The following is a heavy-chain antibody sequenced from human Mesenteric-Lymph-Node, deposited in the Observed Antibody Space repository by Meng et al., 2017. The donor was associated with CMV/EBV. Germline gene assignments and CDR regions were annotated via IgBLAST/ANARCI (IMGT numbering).Heavy chain of an antibody. CDR3: AKAKYQLPHDY. D-gene: IGHD2-2*01. CDR2: IRYDGSNK. CDR1: GYTFTGYY. V-gene: IGHV3-30*02. J-gene: IGHJ4*02. Sequence: SCKASGYTFTGYYLHWVRQPPGKGLEWVAFIRYDGSNKYYADSVKGRFTISRDNSKNTLYLQMNSLRVEDTAMYYCAKAKYQLPHDYWGQGTLVTVSS.